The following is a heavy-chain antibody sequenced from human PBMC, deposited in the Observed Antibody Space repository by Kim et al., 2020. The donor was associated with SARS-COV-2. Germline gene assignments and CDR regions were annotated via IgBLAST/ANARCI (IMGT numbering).Heavy chain of an antibody. J-gene: IGHJ4*02. CDR2: IYYSGST. Sequence: SETLSLTCTVSGGSVSSGSYYWSWIRQPPGKGLEWIGYIYYSGSTNYNPSLKSRVTISVDTSKNQFSLKLSSVTAADTAVYYCAGPLSRQLVCWGQGTLVTVSS. CDR3: AGPLSRQLVC. D-gene: IGHD6-6*01. V-gene: IGHV4-61*01. CDR1: GGSVSSGSYY.